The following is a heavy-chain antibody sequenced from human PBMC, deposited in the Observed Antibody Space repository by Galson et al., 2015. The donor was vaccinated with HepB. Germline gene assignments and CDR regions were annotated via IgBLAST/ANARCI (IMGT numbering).Heavy chain of an antibody. CDR3: ARGATYYDYIWGSYRYYFDY. J-gene: IGHJ4*02. CDR1: GYTFTSYG. D-gene: IGHD3-16*02. CDR2: ISAYNGNT. Sequence: SVKVSCKASGYTFTSYGISWVRQAPGQGLEWMGWISAYNGNTNYAQKLQGRVTMTTDTSTSTAYMELRSLRSDDTAVYYCARGATYYDYIWGSYRYYFDYWGQGTLVTVSS. V-gene: IGHV1-18*01.